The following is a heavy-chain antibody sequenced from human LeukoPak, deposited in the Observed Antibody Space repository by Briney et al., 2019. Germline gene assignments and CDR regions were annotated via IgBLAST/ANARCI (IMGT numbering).Heavy chain of an antibody. CDR3: AGTQYSSSAGYYYYMDV. V-gene: IGHV4-59*01. J-gene: IGHJ6*03. CDR1: GGSISSYY. Sequence: PSETLSLTCTVSGGSISSYYWSWIRQPPGKGLEWIGYIYYSGSTNYNPSLKCRVTISVDTSKNQFSLKLSSVTAADTAVYYCAGTQYSSSAGYYYYMDVWGKGTTVTVSS. D-gene: IGHD6-6*01. CDR2: IYYSGST.